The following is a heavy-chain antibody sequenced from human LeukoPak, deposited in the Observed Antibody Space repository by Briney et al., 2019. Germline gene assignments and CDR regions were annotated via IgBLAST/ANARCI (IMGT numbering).Heavy chain of an antibody. J-gene: IGHJ1*01. V-gene: IGHV4-59*01. Sequence: SETLSLTCTVSGGSISSYYWSWIRQPPGKGLEWIGYIYYSGSTNYNPSLKSRVTISVDTSKNQFSLKLSSVTAADTAVYYCARSLSIAAAGTFQHWGQGTLVTVSS. CDR3: ARSLSIAAAGTFQH. CDR1: GGSISSYY. CDR2: IYYSGST. D-gene: IGHD6-13*01.